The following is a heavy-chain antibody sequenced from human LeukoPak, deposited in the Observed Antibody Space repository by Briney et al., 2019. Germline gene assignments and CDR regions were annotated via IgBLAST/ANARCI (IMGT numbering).Heavy chain of an antibody. Sequence: GGSLRLSRSASGFTLSSYAMHWVRQAPGKGLEYVSAISSNGGSTYYADSVKGRFTISRDNSKNTLYLQMSSLRAEDTAVYYCVKGTSSWYLAEYFQHWGQGTLVTVSS. J-gene: IGHJ1*01. D-gene: IGHD6-13*01. CDR3: VKGTSSWYLAEYFQH. V-gene: IGHV3-64D*06. CDR1: GFTLSSYA. CDR2: ISSNGGST.